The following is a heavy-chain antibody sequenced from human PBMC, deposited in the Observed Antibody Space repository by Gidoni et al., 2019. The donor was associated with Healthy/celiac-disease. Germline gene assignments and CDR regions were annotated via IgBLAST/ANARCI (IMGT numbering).Heavy chain of an antibody. CDR2: IRYDGSNK. D-gene: IGHD6-19*01. V-gene: IGHV3-30*02. CDR1: GFTFSSHG. CDR3: ANGPGGEQWLVQDAFDI. Sequence: QVQLVESGGGVVQPGGSLRLSCAAAGFTFSSHGMHWVRQAPGKGLEWVAFIRYDGSNKYYADSVKGRFTISRDNSKNTLYLQMNSLRAEDTAVYYCANGPGGEQWLVQDAFDIWGQGTMVTVSS. J-gene: IGHJ3*02.